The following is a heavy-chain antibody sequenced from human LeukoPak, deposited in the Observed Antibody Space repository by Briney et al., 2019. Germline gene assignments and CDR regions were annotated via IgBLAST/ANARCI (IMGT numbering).Heavy chain of an antibody. CDR3: AAQRAVGFDY. Sequence: GGSLRLSCAASRFTFSTYYMTWVRQAPGKGLEWVANIKQDGSQKYYVDSVQGRFTISRDNAKNSLYLQMNSLRAEDTAVYYCAAQRAVGFDYWGQGTLVTVSS. CDR2: IKQDGSQK. J-gene: IGHJ4*02. D-gene: IGHD6-19*01. V-gene: IGHV3-7*01. CDR1: RFTFSTYY.